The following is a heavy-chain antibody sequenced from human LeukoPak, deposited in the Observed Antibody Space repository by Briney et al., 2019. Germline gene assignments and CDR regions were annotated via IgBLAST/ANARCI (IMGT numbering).Heavy chain of an antibody. Sequence: SETLSLTCTVSGVSISTIGYYWGWIRQPPGKGLEWIGSIYYSGSTYYNPSLKSRVTISVDTSKNQFSLKVSSVTAADTAVYYCARSELLWFGGVNSGFDYWGQGTLVTVSS. CDR3: ARSELLWFGGVNSGFDY. J-gene: IGHJ4*02. V-gene: IGHV4-39*07. CDR2: IYYSGST. CDR1: GVSISTIGYY. D-gene: IGHD3-10*01.